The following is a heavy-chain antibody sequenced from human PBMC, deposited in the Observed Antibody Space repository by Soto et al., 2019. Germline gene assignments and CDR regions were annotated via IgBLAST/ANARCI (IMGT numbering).Heavy chain of an antibody. V-gene: IGHV3-23*01. CDR2: IRASGDNT. D-gene: IGHD4-17*01. CDR3: AKYRDYGDYPQVVGFDY. CDR1: GFTFSDYS. J-gene: IGHJ4*02. Sequence: GGSLRLSCAASGFTFSDYSMTWVRQAPGKGLEWVSAIRASGDNTYYADSVKGRFTISRDNSKNTLYLQMNSLRAEDTAVYYCAKYRDYGDYPQVVGFDYWGQGTLVTVSS.